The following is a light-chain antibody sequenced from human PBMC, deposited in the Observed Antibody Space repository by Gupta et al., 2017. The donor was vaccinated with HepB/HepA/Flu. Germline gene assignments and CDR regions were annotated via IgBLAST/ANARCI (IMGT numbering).Light chain of an antibody. V-gene: IGLV1-51*02. CDR2: EDN. J-gene: IGLJ2*01. Sequence: QSVLTQPPSVSAALGQKVTISCSGSSSNIGNNYVSWYQQLPGSAPKLLIYEDNKRPSGIPDRFSGSKFGTSATLGITVLQTGDEADYYCGTWDSSLSAAVFGGGTELTVL. CDR1: SSNIGNNY. CDR3: GTWDSSLSAAV.